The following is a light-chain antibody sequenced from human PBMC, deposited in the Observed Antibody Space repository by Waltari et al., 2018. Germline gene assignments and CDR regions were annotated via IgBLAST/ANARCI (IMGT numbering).Light chain of an antibody. J-gene: IGLJ3*02. V-gene: IGLV2-8*01. CDR3: SSYAGSNLWV. CDR1: SSDVGGYDY. CDR2: EVT. Sequence: QSALTQPPSASGSPGQSVTISCPGTSSDVGGYDYVSWYQQPPDKAPKLMIYEVTKRPSVVPDRFSGSKSGNTASLTVSGLQAEDEADYYCSSYAGSNLWVFGGGTKLTVL.